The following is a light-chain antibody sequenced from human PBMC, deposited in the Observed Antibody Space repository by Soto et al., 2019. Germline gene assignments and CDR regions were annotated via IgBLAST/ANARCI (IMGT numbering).Light chain of an antibody. CDR2: GAS. V-gene: IGKV3-20*01. J-gene: IGKJ5*01. Sequence: EIVMTQSPGTLSWSPGETATLSVRASQSVSSNYVAWFHQKPGQAPRLLIYGASSRATGVPDRFSGSGSGTDFTLTINRLEPEDFAVYYCQLYGISPHFGQGTRLEIK. CDR1: QSVSSNY. CDR3: QLYGISPH.